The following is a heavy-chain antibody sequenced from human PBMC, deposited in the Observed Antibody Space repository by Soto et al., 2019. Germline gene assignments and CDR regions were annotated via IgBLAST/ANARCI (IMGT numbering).Heavy chain of an antibody. Sequence: QVQLQGSGPGVVKPSETLSLTCAVSGDSINAENWWTWLRQTPGKGLGWLAEIHHSGGTKYNPSLSGRVSISLDRPRNQFSLRLRSVTAADTAQYYCARDHCTGGNCYSNMGDWYFDLWGRGALVTVSS. D-gene: IGHD2-15*01. CDR3: ARDHCTGGNCYSNMGDWYFDL. CDR1: GDSINAENW. V-gene: IGHV4-4*02. J-gene: IGHJ2*01. CDR2: IHHSGGT.